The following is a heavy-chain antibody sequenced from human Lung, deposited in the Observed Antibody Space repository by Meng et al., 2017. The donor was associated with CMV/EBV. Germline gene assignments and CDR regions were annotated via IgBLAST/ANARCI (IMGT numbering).Heavy chain of an antibody. CDR2: ISFDASNK. J-gene: IGHJ4*02. CDR1: GFSISPYA. Sequence: SXASSGFSISPYAMQWVRQAPGKGLEWVAVISFDASNKRYADSVKGRFAISRDNSKDTLYLEMNSLRTEDTAVYYCARDAVVGPTSRSCIDYFDQXGQGXLVTVSS. CDR3: ARDAVVGPTSRSCIDYFDQ. V-gene: IGHV3-30*01. D-gene: IGHD1-26*01.